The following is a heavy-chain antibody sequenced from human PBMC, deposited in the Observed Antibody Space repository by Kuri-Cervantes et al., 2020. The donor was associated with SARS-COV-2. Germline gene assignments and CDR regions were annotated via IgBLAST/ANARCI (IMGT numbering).Heavy chain of an antibody. D-gene: IGHD1-26*01. Sequence: ETLSLTCAASGFTFSSYSMNWVRQAPGKGLEWVSYISSSSSTIYYADSVKGRFTISRDNAKNSLYLQMNSLRAKDTAVYYCARDQGGSYWWDAFDIWGQGTMVTVSS. CDR1: GFTFSSYS. V-gene: IGHV3-48*01. J-gene: IGHJ3*02. CDR3: ARDQGGSYWWDAFDI. CDR2: ISSSSSTI.